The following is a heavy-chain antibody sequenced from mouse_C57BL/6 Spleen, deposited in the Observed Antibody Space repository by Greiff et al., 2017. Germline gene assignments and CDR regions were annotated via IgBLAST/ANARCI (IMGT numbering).Heavy chain of an antibody. D-gene: IGHD1-1*01. CDR3: ARDYGSSYEFAY. CDR2: INPSSGYT. Sequence: LVESGAELARPGASVKMSCKASGYTFTSYTMHWVKQRPGQGLEWIGYINPSSGYTKYNQKFKDKATLTADKSSSTAYMQLSSLTSEDSAVYYCARDYGSSYEFAYWGQGTLVTVSA. J-gene: IGHJ3*01. V-gene: IGHV1-4*01. CDR1: GYTFTSYT.